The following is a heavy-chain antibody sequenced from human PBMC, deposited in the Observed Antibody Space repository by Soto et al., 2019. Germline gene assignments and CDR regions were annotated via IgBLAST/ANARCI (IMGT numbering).Heavy chain of an antibody. CDR1: GFTFSSYA. V-gene: IGHV3-23*01. CDR2: ISGSGGST. Sequence: PGGSLRLSCAASGFTFSSYAMSWVRQAPGKGLEWVSAISGSGGSTYYADSVKGRFTISRDNSKNTLYLQMNSLRAEDTAVYYCAKPRGRYYDSSGYSWAPHYWGQGTLVTVSS. CDR3: AKPRGRYYDSSGYSWAPHY. D-gene: IGHD3-22*01. J-gene: IGHJ4*02.